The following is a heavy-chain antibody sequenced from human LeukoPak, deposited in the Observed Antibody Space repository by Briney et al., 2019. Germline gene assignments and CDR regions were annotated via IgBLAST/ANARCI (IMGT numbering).Heavy chain of an antibody. Sequence: GGSLRLSCAASGFTFSSYAMSWVRQAPGKGLEWVSGISDTGDSTYDADSVKGRFTISRDNSKNTLYLQMNSLRGEDTAVYYCASHSGTYYSGSYLDYWGQGTLVTVSS. CDR1: GFTFSSYA. J-gene: IGHJ4*02. CDR3: ASHSGTYYSGSYLDY. CDR2: ISDTGDST. D-gene: IGHD1-26*01. V-gene: IGHV3-23*01.